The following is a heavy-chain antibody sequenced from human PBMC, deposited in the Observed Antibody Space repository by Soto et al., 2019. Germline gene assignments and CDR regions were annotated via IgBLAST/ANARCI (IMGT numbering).Heavy chain of an antibody. CDR3: PRGRVYGGDHYYTGMDV. CDR1: VLTFSKYA. Sequence: XAALRRSFPAFVLTFSKYAVTWFRQRPGKPLEWVSAINSDEHGPYYIDSVRGRFTISRDNSKNMVYLQMSDLRADDSAVYYCPRGRVYGGDHYYTGMDVWGQGTTVTVSS. CDR2: INSDEHGP. V-gene: IGHV3-23*01. J-gene: IGHJ6*02. D-gene: IGHD3-3*01.